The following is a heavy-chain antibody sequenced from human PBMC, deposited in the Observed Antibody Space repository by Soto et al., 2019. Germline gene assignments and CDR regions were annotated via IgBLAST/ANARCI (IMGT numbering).Heavy chain of an antibody. CDR2: ISGSGDNT. V-gene: IGHV3-23*01. CDR3: AKAPHYDFWSGYSRYFDY. D-gene: IGHD3-3*01. J-gene: IGHJ4*02. Sequence: GGSLRLSCAASGFSFSSYAMSWVRQAPGKGLEWVSVISGSGDNTYYADSVEGRFTISRDNSKNTLYLQVNSLRAEDTAVYYCAKAPHYDFWSGYSRYFDYWGQGTLVTVSS. CDR1: GFSFSSYA.